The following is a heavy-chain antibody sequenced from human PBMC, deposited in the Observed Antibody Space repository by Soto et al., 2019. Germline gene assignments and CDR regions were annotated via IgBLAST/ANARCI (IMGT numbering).Heavy chain of an antibody. V-gene: IGHV3-30*04. CDR1: GFTFSSYA. CDR2: ISYDGSNK. CDR3: ARDRTRYYYDSSGYSYYFDY. D-gene: IGHD3-22*01. Sequence: GGSLRLSCAASGFTFSSYAMHWVRQAPGKGLEWVAVISYDGSNKYYADSVKGRFTISRDNSKNTLYLQMNSLRAEDTAVYYCARDRTRYYYDSSGYSYYFDYWGQGTLVTVSS. J-gene: IGHJ4*02.